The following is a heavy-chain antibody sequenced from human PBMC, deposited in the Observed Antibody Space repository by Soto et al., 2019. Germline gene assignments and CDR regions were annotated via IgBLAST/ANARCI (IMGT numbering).Heavy chain of an antibody. J-gene: IGHJ4*02. CDR1: GFTFRSYA. Sequence: GGSLRLSCAASGFTFRSYAMSWVRQAPGKGLEWVSAISGTGGSTFYADSVKGRFTISRDNFENTLYLQMNSLRAEDTAIYYCAKEMYSSSSGGFDYWGQGTLVTVSS. D-gene: IGHD6-6*01. CDR2: ISGTGGST. V-gene: IGHV3-23*01. CDR3: AKEMYSSSSGGFDY.